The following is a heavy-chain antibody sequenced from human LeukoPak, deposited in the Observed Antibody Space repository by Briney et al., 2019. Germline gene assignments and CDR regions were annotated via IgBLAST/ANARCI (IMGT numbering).Heavy chain of an antibody. J-gene: IGHJ6*02. CDR2: IYYSGST. CDR3: AREVEYSSSSSPGLYYYGMDV. D-gene: IGHD6-6*01. Sequence: PSETLSLTCTVSGGSVSSGSYYWSWIRQPPGKGLEWIGYIYYSGSTNYNPSLKSRVTISVDTSKNQFSLKLSSVTAADTAVYYCAREVEYSSSSSPGLYYYGMDVWGQGTTVTVSS. CDR1: GGSVSSGSYY. V-gene: IGHV4-61*01.